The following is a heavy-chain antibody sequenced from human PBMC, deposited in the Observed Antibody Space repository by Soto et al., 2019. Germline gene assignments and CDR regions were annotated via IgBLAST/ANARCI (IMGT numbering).Heavy chain of an antibody. V-gene: IGHV4-34*01. D-gene: IGHD4-17*01. CDR1: XXSXXXXX. CDR2: INHSGST. J-gene: IGHJ4*02. Sequence: QXXLQXXXAXLLKPSETLSLTXXXYXXSXXXXXXXXXRQPPGKGLEWIGEINHSGSTNYNPSLKSRVTISVDTSKNQFSLKXSSVTAADTAVYYCARVLTVTPRSSFDYWGQGTLVTVXS. CDR3: ARVLTVTPRSSFDY.